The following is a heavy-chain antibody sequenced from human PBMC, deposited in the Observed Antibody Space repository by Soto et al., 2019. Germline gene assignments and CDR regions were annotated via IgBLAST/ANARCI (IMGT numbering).Heavy chain of an antibody. CDR1: GFAFSTYT. J-gene: IGHJ6*02. CDR3: VRVRYWDYYGMDV. D-gene: IGHD3-9*01. V-gene: IGHV3-64D*06. Sequence: AGGSLRVSCSAYGFAFSTYTLHWVRQAPGTGLEYVSAVSSNGGRTYYADSVKGRVTISRDNSKNTLYLQMSSLRTEDTAVYYCVRVRYWDYYGMDVWGQGTTVTVSS. CDR2: VSSNGGRT.